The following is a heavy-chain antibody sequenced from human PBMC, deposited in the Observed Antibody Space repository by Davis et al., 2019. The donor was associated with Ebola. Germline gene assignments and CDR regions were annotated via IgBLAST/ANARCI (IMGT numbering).Heavy chain of an antibody. CDR3: ARPFLSNSHYYYYGMDV. D-gene: IGHD4-11*01. Sequence: SVKVSCKASGGTFSSYAISWVRQAPGQGLEWMGGIIPIFGTASYAQKFQGRVTMTRDTSTSTVYMELSSLRSEDTAVYYCARPFLSNSHYYYYGMDVWGQGTTVTVSS. CDR2: IIPIFGTA. V-gene: IGHV1-69*05. CDR1: GGTFSSYA. J-gene: IGHJ6*02.